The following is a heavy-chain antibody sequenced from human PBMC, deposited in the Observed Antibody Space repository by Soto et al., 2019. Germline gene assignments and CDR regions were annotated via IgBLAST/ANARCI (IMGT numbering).Heavy chain of an antibody. CDR2: IRSKANSYAT. D-gene: IGHD3-22*01. V-gene: IGHV3-73*02. J-gene: IGHJ4*02. Sequence: EVQLVESGGGLVQPGGSLKLSCAASGFIFSGSAMHWVRQASGRGLEWVGRIRSKANSYATHYGASMKGRFTISRDDSKNMAYLQMNSLKTEDTAVYYCTRRYFYDSSGEYQGDYWGQGTLVTVSS. CDR1: GFIFSGSA. CDR3: TRRYFYDSSGEYQGDY.